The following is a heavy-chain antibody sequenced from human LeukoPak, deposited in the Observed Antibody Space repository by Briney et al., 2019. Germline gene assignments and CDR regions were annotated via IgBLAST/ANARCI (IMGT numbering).Heavy chain of an antibody. Sequence: GGSLRLSCAASGFTVSSNYMNWVRQAPGKGLEWLSAIRGSGDSTYYADSVKGRFTISRDNSKNTLFLQMNSLRAEATAVCYCAKGGKNPGWTPYEGNYHPYMDGWGKGATVTIPS. D-gene: IGHD6-19*01. V-gene: IGHV3-23*01. CDR1: GFTVSSNY. J-gene: IGHJ6*03. CDR2: IRGSGDST. CDR3: AKGGKNPGWTPYEGNYHPYMDG.